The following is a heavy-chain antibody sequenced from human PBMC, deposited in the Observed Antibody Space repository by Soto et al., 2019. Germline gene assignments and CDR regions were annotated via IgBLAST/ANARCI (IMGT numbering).Heavy chain of an antibody. V-gene: IGHV3-30-3*01. D-gene: IGHD6-19*01. CDR1: GFTFSSYA. CDR3: ARDYSIAVAGTAKIFQH. J-gene: IGHJ1*01. CDR2: ISYDGSNK. Sequence: GGSLRLSCAASGFTFSSYAMHWVRQAPGKGLEWVAVISYDGSNKYYADSVKGRFTISRDNSKNTLYLQMNSLRAEDTAVYYCARDYSIAVAGTAKIFQHWGQGTLVTVSS.